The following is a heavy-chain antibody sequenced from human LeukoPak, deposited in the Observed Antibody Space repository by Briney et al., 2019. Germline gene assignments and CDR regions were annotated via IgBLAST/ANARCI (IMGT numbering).Heavy chain of an antibody. V-gene: IGHV4-4*07. Sequence: SETLSLTCTVSGGSISSYYWSWIRQPAGKGLEWIGRIYTSGSTNYNPALKSRVTMSVDTSKNQFSLKLSSVTAADTAVCYCARDRITGPTRGFDYWGQGILVTVSS. CDR3: ARDRITGPTRGFDY. D-gene: IGHD1-7*01. CDR2: IYTSGST. J-gene: IGHJ4*02. CDR1: GGSISSYY.